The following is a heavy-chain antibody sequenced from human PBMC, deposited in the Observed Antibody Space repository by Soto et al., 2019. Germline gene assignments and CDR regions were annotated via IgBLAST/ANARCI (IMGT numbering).Heavy chain of an antibody. CDR1: GFTFSNYA. CDR2: ISYDGTNT. J-gene: IGHJ6*02. D-gene: IGHD5-18*01. V-gene: IGHV3-33*01. Sequence: GGSLRLSCPASGFTFSNYAMHWVRQAPGKGLEWVAVISYDGTNTYYIDSVKGRFTISRDNTNNTLYLQMNSLRVEDTAVYYCVRDHFGWLWADYSYYGMDLWGQGTTVTVSS. CDR3: VRDHFGWLWADYSYYGMDL.